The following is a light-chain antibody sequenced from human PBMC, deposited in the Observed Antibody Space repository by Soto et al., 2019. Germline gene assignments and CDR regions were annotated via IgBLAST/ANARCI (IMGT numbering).Light chain of an antibody. Sequence: QSALTQPASVSGSPGQSITISCTGTSSDVGGYNYVSWFQQSPGKAPKVMIYEVTNRPSGVSNRFSGSKSGNTASLTISGLQAEDEADYYCSSYTRSNNLIFGGGTKLTV. CDR3: SSYTRSNNLI. V-gene: IGLV2-14*01. J-gene: IGLJ2*01. CDR1: SSDVGGYNY. CDR2: EVT.